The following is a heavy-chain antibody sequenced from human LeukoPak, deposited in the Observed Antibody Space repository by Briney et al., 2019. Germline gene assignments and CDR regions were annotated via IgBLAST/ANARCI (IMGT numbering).Heavy chain of an antibody. D-gene: IGHD5-12*01. J-gene: IGHJ2*01. CDR3: AREEGGYDYWCFDL. V-gene: IGHV4-34*01. CDR1: GGSFSGYS. Sequence: PSETLSLTCAVSGGSFSGYSWSWIRQPPGKGLEWIGEINHSGGTNFNPSLKSRAILSVDTSKNQFSLKLSSVTAADTAVYYCAREEGGYDYWCFDLWGRGTLVTVSS. CDR2: INHSGGT.